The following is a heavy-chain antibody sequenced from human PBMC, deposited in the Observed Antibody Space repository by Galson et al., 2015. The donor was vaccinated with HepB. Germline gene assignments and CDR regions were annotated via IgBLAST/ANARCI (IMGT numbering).Heavy chain of an antibody. CDR3: ARGGSENDSFYYFDY. CDR2: INPRGFST. Sequence: SVKVSCKASGYTFTNYYLHWVRQAPGQGLEWMGIINPRGFSTNYAQNLQGRVTMTRDTSTSTVYMELRSLRSEDAAVYYCARGGSENDSFYYFDYWCQGTLVTVSS. J-gene: IGHJ4*02. CDR1: GYTFTNYY. V-gene: IGHV1-46*04. D-gene: IGHD1-1*01.